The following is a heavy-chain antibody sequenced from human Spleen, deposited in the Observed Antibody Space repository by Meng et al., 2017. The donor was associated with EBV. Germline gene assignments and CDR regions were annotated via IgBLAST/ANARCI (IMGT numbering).Heavy chain of an antibody. CDR3: ARDGHDSSLDY. CDR1: GFTFSSYA. V-gene: IGHV3-23*01. CDR2: LAGGGGSA. Sequence: VQLLVSGGGLVELGGSRSLACCASGFTFSSYAMSWVRQAPGKGLEWVSALAGGGGSAYYAESVEGRFTISRDNSKNRLFLQMDSLRVEDTAVYFCARDGHDSSLDYWGHGTLVTVSS. D-gene: IGHD6-13*01. J-gene: IGHJ4*01.